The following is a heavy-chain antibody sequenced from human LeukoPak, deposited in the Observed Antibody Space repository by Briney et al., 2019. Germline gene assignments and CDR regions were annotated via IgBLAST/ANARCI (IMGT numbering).Heavy chain of an antibody. J-gene: IGHJ6*02. CDR2: IYYSGST. D-gene: IGHD3-3*01. V-gene: IGHV4-30-4*01. CDR3: ARDPTITIFGVAQGNGMDV. Sequence: SETLSLTCTVSGGSISSGDYYWSWIRQPPGKGLEWIGYIYYSGSTYYNPSLKSRVTISVDTSKNQFSLKLSSVTAADTAVYYCARDPTITIFGVAQGNGMDVWGQGTTVTVSS. CDR1: GGSISSGDYY.